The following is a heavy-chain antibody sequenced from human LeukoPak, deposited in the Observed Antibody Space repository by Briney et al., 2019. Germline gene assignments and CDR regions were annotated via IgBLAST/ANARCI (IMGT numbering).Heavy chain of an antibody. CDR3: ASSSDPDAFDI. J-gene: IGHJ3*02. Sequence: SETLSLTCAVYGGSFSGYYWSWIRQPPGKGLGWIGEINHSGSTNYNPSLKSRVTISVDTSKNQFSLKLSSVTAADTAVYYCASSSDPDAFDIWGQGTMVTVSS. CDR1: GGSFSGYY. V-gene: IGHV4-34*01. CDR2: INHSGST.